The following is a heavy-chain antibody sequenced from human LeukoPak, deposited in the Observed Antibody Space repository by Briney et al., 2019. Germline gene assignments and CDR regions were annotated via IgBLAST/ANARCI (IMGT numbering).Heavy chain of an antibody. CDR2: INAGNGNT. Sequence: ASVKVSCKASGYTFTSYAMHWVRQAPGQRLEWIGWINAGNGNTKYSQKFQGRVTITRDTSASTAYMELSSLRSEDTAVYYCAREVPAATNWFDPWGQGTLVTVSS. V-gene: IGHV1-3*01. CDR1: GYTFTSYA. J-gene: IGHJ5*02. CDR3: AREVPAATNWFDP. D-gene: IGHD2-2*01.